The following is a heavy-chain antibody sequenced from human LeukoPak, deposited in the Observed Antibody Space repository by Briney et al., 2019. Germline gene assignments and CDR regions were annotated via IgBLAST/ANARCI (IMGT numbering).Heavy chain of an antibody. CDR3: ARNYYYYYMDV. V-gene: IGHV1-2*02. J-gene: IGHJ6*03. Sequence: GASVKVSCKASGYTFTGKYLHWGRQAPGQGLEWMGWINPNSGGTNYAQKFQGRVTMTRETSISTAYMELSRLRSDDTAVYYCARNYYYYYMDVWGKGTTVTASS. CDR2: INPNSGGT. CDR1: GYTFTGKY.